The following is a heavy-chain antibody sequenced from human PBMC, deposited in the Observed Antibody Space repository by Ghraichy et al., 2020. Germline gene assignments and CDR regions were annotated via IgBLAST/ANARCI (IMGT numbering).Heavy chain of an antibody. CDR2: ISAYNGNT. D-gene: IGHD6-19*01. CDR1: GYTFTSYG. J-gene: IGHJ4*02. CDR3: ARDWYSSGWEEDKFDY. V-gene: IGHV1-18*01. Sequence: ASVKVSCKASGYTFTSYGISWVRQAPGQGLEWMGWISAYNGNTNYAQKLQGRVTMTTDTSTSTAYMELRSLRSDDTAVYYCARDWYSSGWEEDKFDYWGQVTLVTVSS.